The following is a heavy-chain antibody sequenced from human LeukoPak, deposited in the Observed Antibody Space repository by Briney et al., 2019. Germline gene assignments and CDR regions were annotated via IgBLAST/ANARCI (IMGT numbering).Heavy chain of an antibody. J-gene: IGHJ4*02. D-gene: IGHD6-19*01. V-gene: IGHV4-59*08. CDR3: ARAVSGRFDY. CDR1: GGSINNFY. CDR2: IYYSGST. Sequence: PSETLSLTCSVSGGSINNFYWTWIRQPPGKGLEWTGYIYYSGSTNYNPSLKSRVTISVDTSKNQFSLKLSSVTAADTAIYYCARAVSGRFDYWGQGTLVTVSS.